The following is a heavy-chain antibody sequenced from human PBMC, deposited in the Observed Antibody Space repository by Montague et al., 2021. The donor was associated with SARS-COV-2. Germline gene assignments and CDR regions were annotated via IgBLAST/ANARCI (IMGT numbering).Heavy chain of an antibody. J-gene: IGHJ6*02. CDR2: TYYRSKWYN. CDR3: ARDPRSRGYDILTGKLYYYGMDV. V-gene: IGHV6-1*01. Sequence: CAISGDSVSSNSAAWNWIRQSPSRGLEWLGRTYYRSKWYNDYAVPVKSRITINPDTSKNQFSLQLNSVTPEDTAVYYCARDPRSRGYDILTGKLYYYGMDVWGQGTTVTVSS. D-gene: IGHD3-9*01. CDR1: GDSVSSNSAA.